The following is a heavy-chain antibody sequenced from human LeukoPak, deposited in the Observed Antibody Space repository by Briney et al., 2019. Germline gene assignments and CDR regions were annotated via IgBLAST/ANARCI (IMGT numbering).Heavy chain of an antibody. CDR1: GFTFDDYA. D-gene: IGHD4-17*01. CDR2: ISWNSGSI. Sequence: GGSLRLSCAASGFTFDDYAMHWVRQAPGKGLEWVSGISWNSGSIGYADSVKGRFTISRDNAKNSLYLQMNSLRAEDTALYYCAKVSLIRTVSSYYFDYWGQGTLVTVSS. CDR3: AKVSLIRTVSSYYFDY. V-gene: IGHV3-9*01. J-gene: IGHJ4*02.